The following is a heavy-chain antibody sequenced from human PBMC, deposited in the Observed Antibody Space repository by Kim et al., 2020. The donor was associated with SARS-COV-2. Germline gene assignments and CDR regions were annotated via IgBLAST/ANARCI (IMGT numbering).Heavy chain of an antibody. J-gene: IGHJ4*02. Sequence: KSRVTISVDTSKNQFSLKLSSVPAADTAVYYCARASLPYGSGSYYNVIDYWGQGTLVTVSS. D-gene: IGHD3-10*01. CDR3: ARASLPYGSGSYYNVIDY. V-gene: IGHV4-59*01.